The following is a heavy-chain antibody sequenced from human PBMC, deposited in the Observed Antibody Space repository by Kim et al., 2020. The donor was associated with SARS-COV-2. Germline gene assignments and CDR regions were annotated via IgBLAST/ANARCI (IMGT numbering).Heavy chain of an antibody. CDR1: GFTFSSYA. CDR2: ISGSGGST. Sequence: GGSLRLSCAASGFTFSSYAMSWVRQAPGKGLEWVSAISGSGGSTYYADSVKGRFTISRDNSKNTLYLQMNSLRAEDTAVYYCAKVGASEWFGPKTYYFDYWGQGTLVTVSS. J-gene: IGHJ4*02. CDR3: AKVGASEWFGPKTYYFDY. D-gene: IGHD3-10*01. V-gene: IGHV3-23*01.